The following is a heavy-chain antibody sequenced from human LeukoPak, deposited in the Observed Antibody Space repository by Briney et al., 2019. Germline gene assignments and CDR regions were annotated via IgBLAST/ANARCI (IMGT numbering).Heavy chain of an antibody. V-gene: IGHV4-34*01. J-gene: IGHJ4*02. Sequence: PSETLSLTCAVYGGSFSGYYWSWIRQPPGKGLEWIGEINHSGSTNYNPSLKSRVTISVNTSKNQFSLKLSSVTAADTAVYYCARGISGTWYFDYWGQGTLVTVSS. CDR2: INHSGST. D-gene: IGHD1-7*01. CDR3: ARGISGTWYFDY. CDR1: GGSFSGYY.